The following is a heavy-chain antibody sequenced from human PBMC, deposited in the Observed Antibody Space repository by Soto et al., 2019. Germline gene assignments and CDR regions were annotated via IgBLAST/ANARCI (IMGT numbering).Heavy chain of an antibody. Sequence: GGSLRLSCAASGFNFSSYGMHWVRQAPGKGLEWVTLISYFGTHKYYADSVKGRFTISRDNSKNILFLQMNSLRAEDTAVYYCAKDGGPYIDYGDPRPLWNWGQGTLVTVSS. V-gene: IGHV3-30*18. CDR2: ISYFGTHK. CDR3: AKDGGPYIDYGDPRPLWN. D-gene: IGHD4-17*01. J-gene: IGHJ4*02. CDR1: GFNFSSYG.